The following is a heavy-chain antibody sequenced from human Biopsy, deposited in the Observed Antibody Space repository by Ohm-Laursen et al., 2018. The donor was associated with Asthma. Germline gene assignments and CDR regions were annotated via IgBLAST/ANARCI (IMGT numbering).Heavy chain of an antibody. J-gene: IGHJ4*02. CDR1: GFTFSSYA. CDR3: ATFPYGDYLPLDY. Sequence: SLRLSCSASGFTFSSYAMSWVRQAPGKGLAWVSAISGSGGSTYYADSVKGRFTISRDNSKNTLYLQMNSLRAEDTAVYYCATFPYGDYLPLDYWGQGTLVTVSS. D-gene: IGHD4-17*01. V-gene: IGHV3-23*01. CDR2: ISGSGGST.